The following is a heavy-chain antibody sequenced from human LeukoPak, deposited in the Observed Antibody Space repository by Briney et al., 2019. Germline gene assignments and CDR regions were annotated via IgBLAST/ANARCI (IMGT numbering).Heavy chain of an antibody. J-gene: IGHJ4*02. CDR2: IIPIFGTA. V-gene: IGHV1-69*06. D-gene: IGHD6-13*01. CDR1: GGTFSSYA. CDR3: AREAAAGSNLFDY. Sequence: ASVKVSCKASGGTFSSYAISWVRQAPGQGLEWMGGIIPIFGTANYAQKFQGRVTITADKSSRTGYMELSSLRSEDTAVYFCAREAAAGSNLFDYWGQGTLVTVSS.